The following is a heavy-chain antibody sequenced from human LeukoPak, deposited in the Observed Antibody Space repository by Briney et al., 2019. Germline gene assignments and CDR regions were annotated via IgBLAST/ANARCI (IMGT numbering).Heavy chain of an antibody. D-gene: IGHD4-17*01. V-gene: IGHV4-59*11. Sequence: SETLSLTCAVSDDSFSSHYWTWIRQPPGKGLEWIGYISYIGSTNCNPSLKSRVTISIDTSRNQFSLRLSSVTAADTAVYYCARDLVTVTKGFDIWGQGTMVSVSS. CDR2: ISYIGST. J-gene: IGHJ3*02. CDR3: ARDLVTVTKGFDI. CDR1: DDSFSSHY.